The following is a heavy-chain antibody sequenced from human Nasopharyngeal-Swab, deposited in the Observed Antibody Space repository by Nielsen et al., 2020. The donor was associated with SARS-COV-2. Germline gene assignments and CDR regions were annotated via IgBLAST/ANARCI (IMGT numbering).Heavy chain of an antibody. Sequence: WVRQAPGLGLEWLGGIIPIFGTANYAQKFQGRVTITADESTSTAYMELSSLRSEDTAVYYCVTSSSKTINYYYYMDVWGKGTTVTVSS. CDR3: VTSSSKTINYYYYMDV. V-gene: IGHV1-69*01. J-gene: IGHJ6*03. D-gene: IGHD6-13*01. CDR2: IIPIFGTA.